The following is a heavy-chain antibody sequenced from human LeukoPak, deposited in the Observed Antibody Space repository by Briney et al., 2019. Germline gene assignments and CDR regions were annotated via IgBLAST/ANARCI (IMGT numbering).Heavy chain of an antibody. Sequence: GGSLRLSCAASGITFSSYAMSWVRQAPGKGLEWVSGISGNGVRTYYADSVKGRFTISRDNAKNTLYLQMNSLRAEDTAVYYCARVEYYYDSSGYYYPDYWGQGTLVTVSS. CDR3: ARVEYYYDSSGYYYPDY. J-gene: IGHJ4*02. V-gene: IGHV3-23*01. D-gene: IGHD3-22*01. CDR1: GITFSSYA. CDR2: ISGNGVRT.